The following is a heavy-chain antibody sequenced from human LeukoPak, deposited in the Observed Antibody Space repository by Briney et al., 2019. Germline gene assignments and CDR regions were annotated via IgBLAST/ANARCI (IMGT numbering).Heavy chain of an antibody. CDR3: ARPDSTGYYTD. CDR2: INPGASDP. CDR1: GYSFTNYW. J-gene: IGHJ4*02. Sequence: GESLKLSCKGSGYSFTNYWIAWVRQMPGKGPELVAIINPGASDPRYSPSFQGQVTISADKSINTAYLQWSSLKASDTAMYYCARPDSTGYYTDWGQETLVTVSS. V-gene: IGHV5-51*01. D-gene: IGHD3-22*01.